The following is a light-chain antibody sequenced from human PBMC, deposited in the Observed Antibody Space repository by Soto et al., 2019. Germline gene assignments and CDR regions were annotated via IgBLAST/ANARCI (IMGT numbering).Light chain of an antibody. Sequence: DIQMTQYPYSLSASVGCSLTITSGPSQNIRTYLNWYQQKPGRAPKLLIHSASALPSGVPSRFSGSGSGTEFTLTMSGLQTEDFATYYCQQSFSPPLTFGRGTKVDIK. J-gene: IGKJ4*01. V-gene: IGKV1-39*01. CDR2: SAS. CDR3: QQSFSPPLT. CDR1: QNIRTY.